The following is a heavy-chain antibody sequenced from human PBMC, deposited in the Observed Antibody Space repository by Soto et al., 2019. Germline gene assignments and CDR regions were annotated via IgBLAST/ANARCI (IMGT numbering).Heavy chain of an antibody. V-gene: IGHV2-5*02. Sequence: QITLKESGPTLVKPTQTLTLTCTFSGFSLSTSGVGVGWIRQPPGKALEWLALIYWDDDKRYSPSLKSRLTITKDTSKNQVVLTMTNMDPVDTATYYCAHRSRSLYYYYYGMDVWGQGTTVTVSS. CDR3: AHRSRSLYYYYYGMDV. J-gene: IGHJ6*02. CDR1: GFSLSTSGVG. CDR2: IYWDDDK.